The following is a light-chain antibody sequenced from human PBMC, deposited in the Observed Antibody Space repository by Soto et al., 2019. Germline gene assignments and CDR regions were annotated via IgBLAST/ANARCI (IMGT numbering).Light chain of an antibody. V-gene: IGKV3-15*01. Sequence: EIVMTQSPATLSVSPGERGTLSCRASQSVDINLAWYQQRAGQAPRLLVYGASTKATDMPGRFSGRGSGTEFTLTINNLQSEDFAVYYCQQYRNWPRTFGQGTKVDIK. J-gene: IGKJ1*01. CDR1: QSVDIN. CDR3: QQYRNWPRT. CDR2: GAS.